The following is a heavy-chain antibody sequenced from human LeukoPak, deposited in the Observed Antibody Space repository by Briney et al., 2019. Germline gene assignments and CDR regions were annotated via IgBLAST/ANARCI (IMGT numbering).Heavy chain of an antibody. CDR1: GFTFSSYA. Sequence: GGSLRLSCSASGFTFSSYAMYWVRQAPGKGLEYVSGISSNGGSTYYADSVKGRFTIPRDNSKNTLYLQMSSLRAEDTAVYYCVKEPAVADPHYWGQGTLVTVSS. J-gene: IGHJ4*02. D-gene: IGHD6-19*01. CDR2: ISSNGGST. V-gene: IGHV3-64D*06. CDR3: VKEPAVADPHY.